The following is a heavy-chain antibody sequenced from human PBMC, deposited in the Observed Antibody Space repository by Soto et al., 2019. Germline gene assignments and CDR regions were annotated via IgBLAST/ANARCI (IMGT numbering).Heavy chain of an antibody. Sequence: GGSLRLSCAASGFTFSSYAMNWVRQAPGKGLEWVSAIGGSGGDTYYADSVKGRFTISRDNAKNSLYLQMNSLRAEDTAVYYCARDGEGYYDILTPFDLWGRGTLVTVSS. D-gene: IGHD3-9*01. CDR3: ARDGEGYYDILTPFDL. J-gene: IGHJ2*01. V-gene: IGHV3-23*01. CDR1: GFTFSSYA. CDR2: IGGSGGDT.